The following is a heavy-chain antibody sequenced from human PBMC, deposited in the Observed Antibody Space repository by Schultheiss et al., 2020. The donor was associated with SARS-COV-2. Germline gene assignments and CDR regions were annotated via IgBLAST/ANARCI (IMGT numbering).Heavy chain of an antibody. CDR3: AREGDFWSGYRKPYWYFDL. V-gene: IGHV1-2*02. CDR1: GYTLTGYY. Sequence: ASVKVSCKASGYTLTGYYVHWVRQAPGQGLEWMGWISAYNGNTNYAQKFQGRVTMTRDTSISTAYMELSRLRSDDTAVYYCAREGDFWSGYRKPYWYFDLWGRGTLVTVSS. J-gene: IGHJ2*01. D-gene: IGHD3-3*01. CDR2: ISAYNGNT.